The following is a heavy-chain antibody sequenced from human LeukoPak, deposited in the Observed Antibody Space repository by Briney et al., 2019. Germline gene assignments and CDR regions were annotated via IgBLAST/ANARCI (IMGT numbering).Heavy chain of an antibody. Sequence: SVKVSCKASGGTFSSYAISWVRQAPGQGLEWMGRIIPILGIANYAQKLQGRVTITADKSTSTAYMELSSLRSEDTAVYYCARVRGDYYDSSGEIDYWGQGTLVTVSS. CDR1: GGTFSSYA. J-gene: IGHJ4*02. D-gene: IGHD3-22*01. CDR3: ARVRGDYYDSSGEIDY. CDR2: IIPILGIA. V-gene: IGHV1-69*04.